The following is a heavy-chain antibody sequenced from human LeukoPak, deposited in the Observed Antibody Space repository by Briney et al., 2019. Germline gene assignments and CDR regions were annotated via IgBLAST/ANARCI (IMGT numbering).Heavy chain of an antibody. CDR2: IYYSGST. D-gene: IGHD4-11*01. Sequence: SETLSLTCTVSGGPISSYYWSWIRQPPGKGLEWIGYIYYSGSTNYNPSLKSRVTISVDTSKNQFSLKLSSVTAADTAVYYCAREAYSNYVDYWGQGTLVTVSS. J-gene: IGHJ4*02. CDR1: GGPISSYY. V-gene: IGHV4-59*01. CDR3: AREAYSNYVDY.